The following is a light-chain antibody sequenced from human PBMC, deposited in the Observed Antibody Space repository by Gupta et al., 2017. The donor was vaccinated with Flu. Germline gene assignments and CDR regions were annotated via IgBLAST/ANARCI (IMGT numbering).Light chain of an antibody. CDR1: ESVSSH. CDR3: QHYHTWPPYT. J-gene: IGKJ2*01. Sequence: ERATLSCRASESVSSHLAWYQQKPGQAPRLLIYGASTRATGIPARFSGSGSGTEFTLTISSLQSEDFAVYYCQHYHTWPPYTFGQGTKLEIK. V-gene: IGKV3-15*01. CDR2: GAS.